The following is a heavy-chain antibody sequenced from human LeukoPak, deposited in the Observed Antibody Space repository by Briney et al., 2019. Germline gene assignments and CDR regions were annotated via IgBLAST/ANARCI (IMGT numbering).Heavy chain of an antibody. V-gene: IGHV4-34*01. D-gene: IGHD1-1*01. CDR2: INHSGST. CDR1: GGSFSGYY. J-gene: IGHJ6*02. Sequence: SETLSLTCAVYGGSFSGYYWSWIRQPPGKGLEWIGEINHSGSTNYNPSLKSRVTISVDTSKNQFSLKLSSVTAADTAVYYCASFTKGYYYSMDVWGQGTTVTVSS. CDR3: ASFTKGYYYSMDV.